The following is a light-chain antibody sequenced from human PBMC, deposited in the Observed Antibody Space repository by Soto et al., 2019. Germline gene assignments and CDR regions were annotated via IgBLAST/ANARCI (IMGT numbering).Light chain of an antibody. CDR2: DAS. J-gene: IGKJ3*01. Sequence: DIVLTQSPAPLSLSPGDRATLSCRASQSVSGYLAWYQQKPGQAPRLLIYDASSRAAGIPARFSGSGSGTDVTLTTSSLEPEDFAVYYCQQRSNWPAFTFGPGTKVDIK. CDR3: QQRSNWPAFT. V-gene: IGKV3-11*01. CDR1: QSVSGY.